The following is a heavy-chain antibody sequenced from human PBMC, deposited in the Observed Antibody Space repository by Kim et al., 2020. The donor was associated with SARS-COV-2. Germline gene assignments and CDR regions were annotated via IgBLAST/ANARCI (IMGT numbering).Heavy chain of an antibody. J-gene: IGHJ4*02. CDR3: ATRYSRYRAHFDY. V-gene: IGHV4-31*03. D-gene: IGHD6-6*01. CDR1: GGSISSGGYY. CDR2: IYYSGST. Sequence: SETLSLTCTVSGGSISSGGYYWSWIRQHPGKGLEWIGYIYYSGSTYYNPSLKSRVTISVDTSKNQFSLKLSSVTAADTAVYYCATRYSRYRAHFDYWGQGTLVTVSS.